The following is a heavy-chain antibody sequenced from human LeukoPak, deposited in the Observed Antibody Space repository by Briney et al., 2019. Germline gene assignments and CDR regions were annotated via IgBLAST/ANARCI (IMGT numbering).Heavy chain of an antibody. Sequence: ASVKVSCKASGYTFTGYYMHWVRQAPGQGLEWMGWINPNSGGTNYAQKFQGRVTMTRDTSISTAYMELSRLRSDDTAAYYCARDLQWPDAFDIWGQGTMVTVSS. V-gene: IGHV1-2*02. CDR2: INPNSGGT. D-gene: IGHD6-19*01. CDR1: GYTFTGYY. J-gene: IGHJ3*02. CDR3: ARDLQWPDAFDI.